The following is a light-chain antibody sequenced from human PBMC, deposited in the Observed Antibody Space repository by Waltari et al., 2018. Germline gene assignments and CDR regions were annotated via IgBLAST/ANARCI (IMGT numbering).Light chain of an antibody. CDR2: AAS. CDR1: QSVGHTY. J-gene: IGKJ3*01. CDR3: QQYGTPVFS. Sequence: ETVLTQSPGSLSLSPGETATLSCRASQSVGHTYLAWYQQRPGQAPRLLIYAASSRATGVPDRFSGSGSGSGSGTNFTLTISRLEPEDFAVYYCQQYGTPVFSFGPGTKVDF. V-gene: IGKV3-20*01.